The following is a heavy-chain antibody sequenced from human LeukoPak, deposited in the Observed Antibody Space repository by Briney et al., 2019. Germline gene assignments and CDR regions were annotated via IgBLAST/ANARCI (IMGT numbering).Heavy chain of an antibody. CDR2: IYYSGSA. CDR1: GGPINNTKHY. Sequence: SETLSLTCTVSGGPINNTKHYWGWIRQPPGQGLEWIGTIYYSGSAYYNPSLKSRVTITVDTSKNQFSLNLTSVTAADTAVYFCARRLYYGWFDAWGQGALVTVSS. D-gene: IGHD3-10*01. CDR3: ARRLYYGWFDA. V-gene: IGHV4-39*01. J-gene: IGHJ5*02.